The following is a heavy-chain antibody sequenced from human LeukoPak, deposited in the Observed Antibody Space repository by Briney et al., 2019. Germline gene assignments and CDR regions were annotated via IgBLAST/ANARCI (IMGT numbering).Heavy chain of an antibody. CDR2: IHPSGST. J-gene: IGHJ4*02. Sequence: PSETLSLTCAVSGVSINNNKWWNWVRQPPGKGLEWIGEIHPSGSTRYNPSLKSRLSISIDKSNDQVSLKLSSVTAADTAVYYCATYHDISSGYTFDSWGQGTLVTVSS. D-gene: IGHD3-9*01. CDR3: ATYHDISSGYTFDS. CDR1: GVSINNNKW. V-gene: IGHV4-4*02.